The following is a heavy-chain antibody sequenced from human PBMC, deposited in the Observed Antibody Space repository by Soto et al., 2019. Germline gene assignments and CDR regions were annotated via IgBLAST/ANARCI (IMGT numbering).Heavy chain of an antibody. J-gene: IGHJ4*02. CDR3: AKDYLWNFDY. CDR2: ISYDGSNK. CDR1: GFTFSSYG. V-gene: IGHV3-30*18. D-gene: IGHD3-10*01. Sequence: QVQLVESGGGVVQPGRSLRLSCAASGFTFSSYGMHWVRQAPGKGLEWVAVISYDGSNKYYADSVKGRFTISRDNSKNTLYLQMNSLSAEDTAVYYCAKDYLWNFDYCGQGTLVTVSS.